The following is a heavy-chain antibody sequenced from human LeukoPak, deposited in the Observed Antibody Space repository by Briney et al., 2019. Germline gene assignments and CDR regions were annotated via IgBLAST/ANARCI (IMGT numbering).Heavy chain of an antibody. CDR1: GCTFSSYA. CDR2: IIPIFGTA. D-gene: IGHD5-18*01. J-gene: IGHJ4*02. CDR3: ARGEDTAMASIDY. Sequence: ASVKVSCKSSGCTFSSYAISWVRQAPGQGLEWMGGIIPIFGTANYAQKFQGRVTITTDESTSTAYMELSSLRSEDTAVYYCARGEDTAMASIDYWGQGTLVTVSS. V-gene: IGHV1-69*05.